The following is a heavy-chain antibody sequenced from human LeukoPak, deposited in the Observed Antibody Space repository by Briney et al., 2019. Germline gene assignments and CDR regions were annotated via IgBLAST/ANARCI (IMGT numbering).Heavy chain of an antibody. D-gene: IGHD6-6*01. CDR2: ISGSGGST. CDR1: AFIYPSLH. J-gene: IGHJ4*02. CDR3: AKLVESSSTDY. Sequence: GGSLTLSCPTSAFIYPSLHPSSLLQAPGKGLEWLSAISGSGGSTYYADSVKGRFTISRDNSKNTLYLQMNSLRAEDPAVYYCAKLVESSSTDYWGQGTLVTVSS. V-gene: IGHV3-23*01.